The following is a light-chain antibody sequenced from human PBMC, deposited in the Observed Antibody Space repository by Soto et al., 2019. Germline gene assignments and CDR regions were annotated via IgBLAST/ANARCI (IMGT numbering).Light chain of an antibody. CDR1: SSDVGSYNL. V-gene: IGLV2-23*02. CDR2: EVS. J-gene: IGLJ1*01. CDR3: CSYAGSSTDV. Sequence: QSALTQPASVSGSPGQSITISCTGASSDVGSYNLVSWYQQHPGKAPKLMVYEVSKRPSGVSNRFSGSKSGNTASLTISGLRAEDEADYYCCSYAGSSTDVFGSGTKLTVL.